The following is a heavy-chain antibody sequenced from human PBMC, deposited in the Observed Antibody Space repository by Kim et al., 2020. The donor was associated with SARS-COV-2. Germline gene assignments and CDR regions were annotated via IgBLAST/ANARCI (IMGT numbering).Heavy chain of an antibody. V-gene: IGHV4-34*01. Sequence: SETLSLTCAVYGGSFSGYYWSWIRQPPGKGLEWIGEINHSGSTNYNPSLKSRVTISVDTSKNQFSLKLSSVTAADTAVYYCARGRSSWYTPFDYWGQGTLVTVSS. CDR3: ARGRSSWYTPFDY. CDR2: INHSGST. D-gene: IGHD6-13*01. J-gene: IGHJ4*02. CDR1: GGSFSGYY.